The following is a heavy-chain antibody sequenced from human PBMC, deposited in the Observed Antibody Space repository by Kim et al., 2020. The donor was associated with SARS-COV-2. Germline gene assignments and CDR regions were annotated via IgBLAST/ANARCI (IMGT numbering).Heavy chain of an antibody. CDR3: ATPDYGDYLGDWYFDL. J-gene: IGHJ2*01. V-gene: IGHV4-31*02. Sequence: SLTSRVTITVDPSKNQFSLKLSSVTAADTAVYYCATPDYGDYLGDWYFDLWGRGTLVTVSS. D-gene: IGHD4-17*01.